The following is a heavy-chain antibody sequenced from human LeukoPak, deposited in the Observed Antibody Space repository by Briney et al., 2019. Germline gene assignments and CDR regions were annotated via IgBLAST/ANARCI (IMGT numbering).Heavy chain of an antibody. V-gene: IGHV3-30*02. D-gene: IGHD4-11*01. Sequence: GGSLRLSCAASGFSFSDFGMHWVRQAPGKGLEWVTLIRSDGSSIYYADSVKGRFTISRDNSRNTLYPQMNSLRVEDTAVYYCAKDRDEYGNDCWGQGILVTVST. CDR2: IRSDGSSI. CDR1: GFSFSDFG. J-gene: IGHJ4*02. CDR3: AKDRDEYGNDC.